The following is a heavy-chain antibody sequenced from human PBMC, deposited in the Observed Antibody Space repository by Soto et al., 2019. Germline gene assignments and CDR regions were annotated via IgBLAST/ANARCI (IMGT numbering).Heavy chain of an antibody. CDR2: IYYSGST. Sequence: SETLSLTCTVSGGSISSYYWSWIRQPPGKGLEWIGYIYYSGSTNYNPSLKSRVTISVDTSKNQFSLKLSSVTAADTAVYYCARSIVLVPAAIRYNWFDPWGQGTLVTVS. CDR1: GGSISSYY. J-gene: IGHJ5*02. D-gene: IGHD2-2*01. V-gene: IGHV4-59*01. CDR3: ARSIVLVPAAIRYNWFDP.